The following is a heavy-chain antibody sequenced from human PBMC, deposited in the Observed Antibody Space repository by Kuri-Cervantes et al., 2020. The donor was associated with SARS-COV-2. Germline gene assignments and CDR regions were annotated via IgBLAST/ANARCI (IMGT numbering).Heavy chain of an antibody. J-gene: IGHJ4*02. CDR2: ISGSGGST. Sequence: ETLSLTCTVSGGSISSSSYYWGWIRQPPGKGLEWVSAISGSGGSTYYADSVKGRFTISRDNSKNSLYLQMNSLRAEDTAVYYCARGSLRSGYYLGDPDDYWGQGTLVTVSS. D-gene: IGHD3-3*01. CDR1: GGSISSSSYY. CDR3: ARGSLRSGYYLGDPDDY. V-gene: IGHV3-23*01.